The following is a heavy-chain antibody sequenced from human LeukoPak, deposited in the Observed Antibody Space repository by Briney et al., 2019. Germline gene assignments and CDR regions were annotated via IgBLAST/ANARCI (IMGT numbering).Heavy chain of an antibody. V-gene: IGHV4-30-4*01. CDR1: GGSISSGDYY. Sequence: PSETLSLSCTVSGGSISSGDYYWSWIRQPPGKGLEWIGYIYYSGSTYYNPSLKSRVTISVDTSKNQFSLKLSSVTAADTAVYYCARLLMGMGLDYWGQGTLVTVSS. CDR2: IYYSGST. D-gene: IGHD2-8*01. CDR3: ARLLMGMGLDY. J-gene: IGHJ4*02.